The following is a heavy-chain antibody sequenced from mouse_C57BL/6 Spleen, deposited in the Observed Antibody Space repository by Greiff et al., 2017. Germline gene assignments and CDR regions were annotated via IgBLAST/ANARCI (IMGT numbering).Heavy chain of an antibody. J-gene: IGHJ1*03. Sequence: VQLQQSGPGLVQPSQSLSITCKVSGFSLTSYGVHWVRQSPGKGLEWLGVIGRGGSTDYNEAFMSRLSITKDNSKSQVCFKMNSLQADDTAIYYCAKRNGYLWYFDVWGTGTTVTVSS. V-gene: IGHV2-5*01. CDR1: GFSLTSYG. D-gene: IGHD2-2*01. CDR2: IGRGGST. CDR3: AKRNGYLWYFDV.